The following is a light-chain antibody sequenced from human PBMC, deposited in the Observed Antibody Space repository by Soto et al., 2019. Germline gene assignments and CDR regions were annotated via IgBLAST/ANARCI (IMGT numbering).Light chain of an antibody. Sequence: EVVMRQSPATLSVSPGEGATLSCRASQGIGDTLAWYQQQPGQAPRLLIYGASSRATGIPDRFSGSGSGTDFTLTISRLEPEDFAVYYCQQYGSSSWTFGQGTKVDIK. CDR1: QGIGDT. CDR2: GAS. J-gene: IGKJ1*01. CDR3: QQYGSSSWT. V-gene: IGKV3-20*01.